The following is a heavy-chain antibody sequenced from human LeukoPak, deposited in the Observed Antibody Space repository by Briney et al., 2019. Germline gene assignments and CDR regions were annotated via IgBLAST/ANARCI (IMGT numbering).Heavy chain of an antibody. D-gene: IGHD3-22*01. CDR3: TSQYYYDSSSYYYYGMDV. J-gene: IGHJ6*02. CDR1: GFTFSSYW. V-gene: IGHV3-7*03. Sequence: PGGSLRLSCAASGFTFSSYWMSWVRQAPGKGLEWVANIKQDGSEKYYVDSVKGRFTISRDNAKNSLYLQMNSLKTEDTAVYYCTSQYYYDSSSYYYYGMDVWGQGTTVTVSS. CDR2: IKQDGSEK.